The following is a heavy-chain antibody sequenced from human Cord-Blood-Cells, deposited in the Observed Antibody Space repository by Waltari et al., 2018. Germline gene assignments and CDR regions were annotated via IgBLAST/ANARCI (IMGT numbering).Heavy chain of an antibody. J-gene: IGHJ3*02. Sequence: EVQLVESGGGLVQPGRSLRLSCAASGFTFDDYAMHWVRQAPGKGLEWVPGISWNSGSIGYADSVKGRFTISRDNAKNPLYLQMNSLRAEDTALYYCAKTAAGTGDAFDIWGQGTMVTVSS. CDR1: GFTFDDYA. CDR3: AKTAAGTGDAFDI. V-gene: IGHV3-9*01. D-gene: IGHD6-13*01. CDR2: ISWNSGSI.